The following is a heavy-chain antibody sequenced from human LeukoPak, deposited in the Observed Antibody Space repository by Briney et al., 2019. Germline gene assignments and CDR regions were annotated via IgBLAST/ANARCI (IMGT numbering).Heavy chain of an antibody. V-gene: IGHV1-69*13. D-gene: IGHD6-13*01. CDR3: ALAIVAAGTLKGWFDP. CDR1: GGSFSNYA. CDR2: IIPIFGTP. Sequence: SVKVSCKASGGSFSNYAISWVRQAPGQGLEWMGGIIPIFGTPNYAQKFQGRVTITADESTSTAYMDLSSLRSEDTAVYYCALAIVAAGTLKGWFDPWGQGTLVTVSS. J-gene: IGHJ5*02.